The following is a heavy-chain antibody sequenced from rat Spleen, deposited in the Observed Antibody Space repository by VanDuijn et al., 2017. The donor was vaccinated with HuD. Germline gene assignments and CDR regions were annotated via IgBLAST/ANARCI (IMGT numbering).Heavy chain of an antibody. V-gene: IGHV5-22*01. Sequence: EVQLVESGGGLVQPGSPLKLSCAASGFTFSDYYMAWVRQAPKKGLEWVASISYEGSSTYYGDSMKGRFTISRDNAKSTLYLQISSLRSEDTATYYCARQEDYGGYSRDYFGYWGQGVVVTVSS. CDR2: ISYEGSST. D-gene: IGHD1-11*01. CDR1: GFTFSDYY. CDR3: ARQEDYGGYSRDYFGY. J-gene: IGHJ2*01.